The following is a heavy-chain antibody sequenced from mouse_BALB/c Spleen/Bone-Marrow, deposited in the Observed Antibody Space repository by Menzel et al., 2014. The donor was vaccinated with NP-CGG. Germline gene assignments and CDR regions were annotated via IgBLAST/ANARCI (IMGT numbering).Heavy chain of an antibody. CDR2: IWAGGST. CDR3: ARRGDGYYLDY. V-gene: IGHV2-9*02. J-gene: IGHJ2*01. CDR1: GFSLTSYG. D-gene: IGHD2-3*01. Sequence: VQLQESGPGLVAPSQSLSITCTVSGFSLTSYGVHWVRQPPGKGLEWLGVIWAGGSTNYNSALMSRLSISKDNSKSQVFLKMNSLRTDDTAMYYCARRGDGYYLDYWGQGTTLTVSS.